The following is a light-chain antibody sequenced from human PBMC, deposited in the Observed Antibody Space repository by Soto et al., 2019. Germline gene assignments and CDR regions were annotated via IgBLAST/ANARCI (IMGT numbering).Light chain of an antibody. CDR2: VNS. J-gene: IGLJ3*02. CDR1: SANIGAGYD. Sequence: QSVLTQPPSVSGAPGQRVTISCTGSSANIGAGYDVHWYQQLPGTAPKLLIYVNSNRPSGVPDRFSGSKSGTSASLAITGLQAEDEADYYCQSYDSSLREVFGGGTKLTVL. CDR3: QSYDSSLREV. V-gene: IGLV1-40*01.